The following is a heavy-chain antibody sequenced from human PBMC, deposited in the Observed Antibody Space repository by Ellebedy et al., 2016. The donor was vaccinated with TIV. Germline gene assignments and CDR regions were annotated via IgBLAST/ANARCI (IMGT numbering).Heavy chain of an antibody. J-gene: IGHJ4*02. CDR2: INQEGYEK. CDR1: GFTFSTYW. Sequence: PGGSLRLSCAASGFTFSTYWMSWVRQAPGKGLEWVANINQEGYEKNYVDSVRGRFTISRDNAKNSVYLQMDSLRVEDTATYYCARSKAGGYWGQGALVTVSS. V-gene: IGHV3-7*05. CDR3: ARSKAGGY. D-gene: IGHD6-6*01.